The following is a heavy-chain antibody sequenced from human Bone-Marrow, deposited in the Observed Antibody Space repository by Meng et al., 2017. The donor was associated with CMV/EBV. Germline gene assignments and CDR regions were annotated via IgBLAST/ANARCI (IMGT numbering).Heavy chain of an antibody. J-gene: IGHJ6*02. CDR3: AREAKPYYYYGMDV. CDR1: GFTFTTYD. V-gene: IGHV3-23*01. CDR2: INNGADRT. Sequence: GGSLKISCAASGFTFTTYDMTWVRQAPGKGLEWISSINNGADRTYYAESVRGRFTISRDNAKNTLYLQMNSLRAEDTDVYYCAREAKPYYYYGMDVWGQGTTVTVSS.